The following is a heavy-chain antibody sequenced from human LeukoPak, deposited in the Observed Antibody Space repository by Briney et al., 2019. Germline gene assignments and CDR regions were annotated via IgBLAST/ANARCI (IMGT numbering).Heavy chain of an antibody. J-gene: IGHJ4*02. V-gene: IGHV3-30*03. CDR2: ISYDGSNK. Sequence: GGSLRLSCAASGFTFSSYGMHWVRQAPGKGLEWVAAISYDGSNKFYADSVKGRFTISRDNSKNTLYLQMNSLRAEDTAVYYCARELNYYDSSGTFDYWGQGTLVTVSS. CDR3: ARELNYYDSSGTFDY. CDR1: GFTFSSYG. D-gene: IGHD3-22*01.